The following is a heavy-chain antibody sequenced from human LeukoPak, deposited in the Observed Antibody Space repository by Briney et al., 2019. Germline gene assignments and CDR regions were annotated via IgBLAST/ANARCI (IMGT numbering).Heavy chain of an antibody. CDR2: MNPKSGGT. J-gene: IGHJ4*02. D-gene: IGHD3-9*01. Sequence: ASVKVSCKASGYTFTGYYVHWVRQAPGQGLEWMGWMNPKSGGTNYAQKFEARFTMNRDTSISTAYMELSRLRFDDTAVYYCARSPDILTGEKFDYWGQGTLVTVSS. V-gene: IGHV1-2*02. CDR3: ARSPDILTGEKFDY. CDR1: GYTFTGYY.